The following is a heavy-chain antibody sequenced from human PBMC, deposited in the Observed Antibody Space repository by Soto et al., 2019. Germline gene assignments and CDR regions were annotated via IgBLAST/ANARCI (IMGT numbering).Heavy chain of an antibody. CDR1: GESFSGYY. CDR3: AKGGRFPEARYYFLDV. Sequence: QVQLQQRGAGLLKPSETLSLTCVVDGESFSGYYWTWIRQPPGKGLEWIGEINDSGSTNHKPSLKRRVTMSIDTSENQFSLNLRSVTAADTGVYYCAKGGRFPEARYYFLDVWGNGTTVTVSS. CDR2: INDSGST. V-gene: IGHV4-34*01. J-gene: IGHJ6*03. D-gene: IGHD3-3*01.